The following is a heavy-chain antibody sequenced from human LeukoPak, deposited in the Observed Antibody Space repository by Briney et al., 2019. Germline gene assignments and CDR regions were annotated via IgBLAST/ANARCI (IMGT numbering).Heavy chain of an antibody. D-gene: IGHD4-17*01. Sequence: SETLSLTCTVSGGSISNYYWSWIRQPPGKGLEWIGYIYYSGSTNYHPSLKSRVTISVDTSKNQFSLKLSSVTVADTAVYYCVRGGPPTVTRLDYWGQGTLVTVSS. CDR2: IYYSGST. CDR1: GGSISNYY. V-gene: IGHV4-59*01. CDR3: VRGGPPTVTRLDY. J-gene: IGHJ4*02.